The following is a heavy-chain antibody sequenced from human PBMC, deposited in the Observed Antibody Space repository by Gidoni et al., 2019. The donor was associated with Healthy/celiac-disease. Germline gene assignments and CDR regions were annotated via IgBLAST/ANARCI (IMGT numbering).Heavy chain of an antibody. CDR2: ISGSGGST. CDR1: GFTFSSYA. D-gene: IGHD4-17*01. Sequence: EVQLLESGGGLVQPGGSLRLSCADSGFTFSSYAMSWVRQAPGKGLEWVSAISGSGGSTYYADAVKGRFTISRDNSKNTLYLQMNSLRAEDTAVYYCAKDQDYGGNSFYFDYWGQGTLVTVSS. J-gene: IGHJ4*02. V-gene: IGHV3-23*01. CDR3: AKDQDYGGNSFYFDY.